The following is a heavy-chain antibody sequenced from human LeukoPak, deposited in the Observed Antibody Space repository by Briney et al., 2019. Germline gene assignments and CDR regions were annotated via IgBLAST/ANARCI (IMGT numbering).Heavy chain of an antibody. Sequence: PSETLSLTCAVYGVSFSGYYWSWIRQPPGKGLEWIGEINHSGSTNYNPSLKSRVTISVDTSKNQFSLKLSSVTAADTAVYYCAGAPSSSWYLVYWGQGTLVTVSS. J-gene: IGHJ4*02. CDR2: INHSGST. V-gene: IGHV4-34*01. CDR3: AGAPSSSWYLVY. CDR1: GVSFSGYY. D-gene: IGHD6-13*01.